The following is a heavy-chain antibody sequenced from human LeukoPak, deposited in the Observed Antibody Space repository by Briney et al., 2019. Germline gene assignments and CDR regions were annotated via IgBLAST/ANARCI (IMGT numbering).Heavy chain of an antibody. V-gene: IGHV4-38-2*02. Sequence: SETLSLNCTVSGYSISSGYYWGWIRQPPGKGLEWIGSIYHSGSTYYNPSLKSRVTISVDTSKDQFSLKLSSLTAADTGVYYCERPPGIVAAWLDPWGQGTLVTVSS. CDR1: GYSISSGYY. CDR2: IYHSGST. J-gene: IGHJ5*02. D-gene: IGHD6-13*01. CDR3: ERPPGIVAAWLDP.